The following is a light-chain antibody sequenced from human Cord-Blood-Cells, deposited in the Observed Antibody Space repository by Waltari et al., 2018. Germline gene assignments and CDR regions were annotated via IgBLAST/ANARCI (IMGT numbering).Light chain of an antibody. CDR2: GAS. J-gene: IGKJ2*01. Sequence: EIVLTQSPGTLSLSPGERATLSCRASPSVSSSYLAWYQQKPGQAPRLLIYGASSRATGIPDRFSGSGSGTDFTLTISRLESEDFAVYYCQQYGSPYTFGQGTKLEIK. CDR3: QQYGSPYT. CDR1: PSVSSSY. V-gene: IGKV3-20*01.